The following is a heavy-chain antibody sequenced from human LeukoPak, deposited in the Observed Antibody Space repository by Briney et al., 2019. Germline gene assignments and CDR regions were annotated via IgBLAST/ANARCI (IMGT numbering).Heavy chain of an antibody. CDR1: GFTFSDYW. CDR2: MNIDGSSI. D-gene: IGHD6-13*01. CDR3: ARAGGGYSRMAYDP. V-gene: IGHV3-74*01. J-gene: IGHJ5*02. Sequence: PGGSLRLSCAASGFTFSDYWMYWFRQAPGEGLVWVSRMNIDGSSISYADSVKGRFTMSRDNAKNTLYLQMNSLRVEDTAVYYCARAGGGYSRMAYDPWGQGTLVTVSS.